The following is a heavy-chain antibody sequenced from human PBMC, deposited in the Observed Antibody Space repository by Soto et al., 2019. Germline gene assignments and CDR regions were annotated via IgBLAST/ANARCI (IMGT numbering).Heavy chain of an antibody. CDR2: INHSGST. J-gene: IGHJ4*02. CDR3: ARAVGNSDASDFYSLGH. Sequence: SETLSLTCAVYGGSFSGYYWSWLRQPPGKGLQWIGEINHSGSTKYSPSFQGQVTISADKSIDTAYLQRSGLKASDTAIYYCARAVGNSDASDFYSLGHWGQGNLVTVSS. V-gene: IGHV4-34*01. D-gene: IGHD3-3*01. CDR1: GGSFSGYY.